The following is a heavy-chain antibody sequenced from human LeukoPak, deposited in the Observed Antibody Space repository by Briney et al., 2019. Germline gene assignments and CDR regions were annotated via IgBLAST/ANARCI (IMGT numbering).Heavy chain of an antibody. CDR1: GYTFTSYD. Sequence: GASVTVSCKASGYTFTSYDINWVRQATGQGREGMGWMNPNSGNTVYAQKFQGRVTMTRNTSISTAYMELSSLRSEDTAAYYCARSAGSYGYRDNSPDPVEDGLDYWGQGTLVTVSS. CDR2: MNPNSGNT. D-gene: IGHD5-18*01. CDR3: ARSAGSYGYRDNSPDPVEDGLDY. J-gene: IGHJ4*02. V-gene: IGHV1-8*01.